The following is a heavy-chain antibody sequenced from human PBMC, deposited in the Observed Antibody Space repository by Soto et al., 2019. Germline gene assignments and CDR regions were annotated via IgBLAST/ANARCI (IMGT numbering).Heavy chain of an antibody. J-gene: IGHJ6*02. CDR1: GGTFSSYA. D-gene: IGHD4-4*01. Sequence: VASVKVSCKASGGTFSSYAISWVRQAPGQGLEWMGGIIPIFGTANYAQKFQGRVTITADESTGTAYMELSSLRSEDTAVYYCARGLSNYAHYYYYGMDVWGQGTTVTVSS. CDR3: ARGLSNYAHYYYYGMDV. CDR2: IIPIFGTA. V-gene: IGHV1-69*13.